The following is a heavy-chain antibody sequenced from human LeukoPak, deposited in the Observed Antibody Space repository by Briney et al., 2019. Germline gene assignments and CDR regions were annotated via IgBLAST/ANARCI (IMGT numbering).Heavy chain of an antibody. D-gene: IGHD2-15*01. V-gene: IGHV3-69-1*01. CDR2: IGSDSFM. Sequence: GGSLRLSCAASGFTFSDFQMNWIRQAPGKGLEWVSYIGSDSFMYHTDSVKGRFTISRENGKNSLHLRMTSLRAGDTAVYYCARAELVVAAMYNWFDPWGQGTLVTVSS. CDR3: ARAELVVAAMYNWFDP. CDR1: GFTFSDFQ. J-gene: IGHJ5*02.